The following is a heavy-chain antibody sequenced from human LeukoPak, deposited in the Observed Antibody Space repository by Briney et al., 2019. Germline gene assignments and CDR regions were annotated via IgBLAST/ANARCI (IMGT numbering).Heavy chain of an antibody. D-gene: IGHD4-17*01. CDR3: ARDGDGDYPIDY. Sequence: PGRSLRLSCAASGFTFSSYAMHWVRQAPGKGLEWVSHISSSSTYTNYADSVKGRFTISRDNAKNSLYLQMNSLRVEDTAVYYCARDGDGDYPIDYWGQGTLVTVSS. CDR1: GFTFSSYA. J-gene: IGHJ4*02. V-gene: IGHV3-21*05. CDR2: ISSSSTYT.